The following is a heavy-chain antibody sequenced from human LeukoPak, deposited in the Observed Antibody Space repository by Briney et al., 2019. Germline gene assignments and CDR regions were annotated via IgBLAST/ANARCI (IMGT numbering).Heavy chain of an antibody. V-gene: IGHV3-23*01. CDR1: GSTFSSYD. CDR2: IHCGGGST. Sequence: AGSLTLSCSASGSTFSSYDMECERQAPGKELEWVTTIHCGGGSTYYKDSVKGRFTISRDTSKNALYLQMSSLRADDTVLYYGAKYAASTDRWAYWGQGTLVTVSS. D-gene: IGHD2-8*01. CDR3: AKYAASTDRWAY. J-gene: IGHJ4*02.